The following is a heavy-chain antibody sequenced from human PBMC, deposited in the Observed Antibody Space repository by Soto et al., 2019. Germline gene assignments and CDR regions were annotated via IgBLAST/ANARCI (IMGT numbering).Heavy chain of an antibody. CDR2: INHSGST. CDR3: ARLKNYYYGSGSYPTYYYYYGMDV. Sequence: SETLSLTCAVYGGSFSGYYWSWIRQPPGKGLEWIGEINHSGSTNYNPSLKSRVTISVDTSKNQFSLKLSSVTAADTAVYYCARLKNYYYGSGSYPTYYYYYGMDVWGQGTTVTVSS. D-gene: IGHD3-10*01. J-gene: IGHJ6*02. CDR1: GGSFSGYY. V-gene: IGHV4-34*01.